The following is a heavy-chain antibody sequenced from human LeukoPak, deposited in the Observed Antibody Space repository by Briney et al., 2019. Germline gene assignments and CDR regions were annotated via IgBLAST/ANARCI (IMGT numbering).Heavy chain of an antibody. D-gene: IGHD2-15*01. CDR3: ARGVYPGCSGDRCVTIKNWFDP. CDR2: IHHSGST. J-gene: IGHJ5*02. V-gene: IGHV4-34*01. CDR1: GGSFSDYY. Sequence: SETLSLTCSVYGGSFSDYYWSWIRQSPGKGLEWIREIHHSGSTFYTPSLRGRVTMSVDTSKKQFSLKVISVTAADTAIYYCARGVYPGCSGDRCVTIKNWFDPWGQGTLVTVSS.